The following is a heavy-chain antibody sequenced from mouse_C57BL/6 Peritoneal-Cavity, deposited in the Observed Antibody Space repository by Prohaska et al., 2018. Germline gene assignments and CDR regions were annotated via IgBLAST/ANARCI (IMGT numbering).Heavy chain of an antibody. CDR1: GYTFTSYW. Sequence: QVQLQQPGAELVRPGSSVKLSCKASGYTFTSYWMHWVKQRPIQGLEWIGNIDPSDSETHYNQKFKDKATLTVDKSSSTAYMQLSRLTSEDSAVYYCAREGSNYGFAYWGQGNLVTGSA. D-gene: IGHD2-5*01. J-gene: IGHJ3*01. V-gene: IGHV1-52*01. CDR2: IDPSDSET. CDR3: AREGSNYGFAY.